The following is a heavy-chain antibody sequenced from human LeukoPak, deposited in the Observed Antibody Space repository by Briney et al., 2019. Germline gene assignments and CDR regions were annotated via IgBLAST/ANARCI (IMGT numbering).Heavy chain of an antibody. D-gene: IGHD3-10*01. CDR1: GDSVSSNSAA. Sequence: SQTLSLSCAISGDSVSSNSAAWNWIGQSPSRGLEWLGRTYYRSKWYNDYAVSVKSRITINPDTSKNQFSLQLNSVTPEDTAVYYCARAGGTMVRGVTPYYFDYWGQGTLVTVSS. J-gene: IGHJ4*02. CDR3: ARAGGTMVRGVTPYYFDY. V-gene: IGHV6-1*01. CDR2: TYYRSKWYN.